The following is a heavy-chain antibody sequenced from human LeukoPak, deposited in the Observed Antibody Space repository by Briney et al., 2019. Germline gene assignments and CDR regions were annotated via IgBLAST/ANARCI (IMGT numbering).Heavy chain of an antibody. D-gene: IGHD3-3*01. CDR3: ARARYHGLGSGYSGGFYYMDV. J-gene: IGHJ6*03. CDR1: GDSISSSY. Sequence: PSETLSLTCSVSGDSISSSYWAWIRQPPGRGLEWIGCLSNTGSSTNNPSLKSRVSISLETPRNRFSLDLSSVTDADTAVYYCARARYHGLGSGYSGGFYYMDVWGKGTTVIVSS. V-gene: IGHV4-59*01. CDR2: LSNTGSS.